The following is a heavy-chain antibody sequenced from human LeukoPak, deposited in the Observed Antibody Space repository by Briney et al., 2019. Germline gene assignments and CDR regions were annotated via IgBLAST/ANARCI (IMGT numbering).Heavy chain of an antibody. V-gene: IGHV3-23*01. J-gene: IGHJ4*02. Sequence: GGSLRLSCAASGFTFSSYSMNWVRQAPGKGLEWVSAISGSGGSTYYADSVKGRFTISRDNSKNTLYLQMNSLRAEDTAVYYCAKTGGRFLEWFDSFDYWGQGTLVTVSS. CDR1: GFTFSSYS. CDR2: ISGSGGST. D-gene: IGHD3-3*01. CDR3: AKTGGRFLEWFDSFDY.